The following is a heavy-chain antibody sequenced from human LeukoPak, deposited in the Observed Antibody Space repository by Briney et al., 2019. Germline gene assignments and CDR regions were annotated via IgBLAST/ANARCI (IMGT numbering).Heavy chain of an antibody. V-gene: IGHV3-23*01. CDR2: ISGSGGST. CDR3: ARDGDKYGPDIDY. J-gene: IGHJ4*02. Sequence: PGGTLRLSCAASGFTFNNFAMSWVRRAPGKGLEWVSSISGSGGSTYYADSVRGRFTISRDNSKNTLYLQMNSLRAEDTAVYYCARDGDKYGPDIDYWGQGTLVTVSS. D-gene: IGHD5-18*01. CDR1: GFTFNNFA.